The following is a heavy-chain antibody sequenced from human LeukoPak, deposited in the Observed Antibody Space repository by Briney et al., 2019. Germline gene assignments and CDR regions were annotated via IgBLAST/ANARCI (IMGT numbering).Heavy chain of an antibody. J-gene: IGHJ4*02. CDR2: INPNSGGT. Sequence: GASVKVSCKASGYTFTGYYMHWVRQAPGQGLEWMGWINPNSGGTNYAQKFQGRVTMTRDTSISTAYVELSRLRSDDTAVYYCAREYYGSGSYFDYWVQGTLVTVSS. V-gene: IGHV1-2*02. CDR1: GYTFTGYY. CDR3: AREYYGSGSYFDY. D-gene: IGHD3-10*01.